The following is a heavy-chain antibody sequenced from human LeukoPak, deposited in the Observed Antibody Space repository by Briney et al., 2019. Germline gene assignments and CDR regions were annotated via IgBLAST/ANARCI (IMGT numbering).Heavy chain of an antibody. J-gene: IGHJ4*02. CDR1: GFTFSNHW. CDR2: IKQDGSEK. CDR3: ARGGGSYYIY. D-gene: IGHD1-26*01. V-gene: IGHV3-7*04. Sequence: GGSLRLSCTASGFTFSNHWMSWVRQAPGKGLEWVANIKQDGSEKYYVDSVKGRFTISRDNAKNSLYLQMNSLRAEDTAVYYCARGGGSYYIYWGQGTLVTVSS.